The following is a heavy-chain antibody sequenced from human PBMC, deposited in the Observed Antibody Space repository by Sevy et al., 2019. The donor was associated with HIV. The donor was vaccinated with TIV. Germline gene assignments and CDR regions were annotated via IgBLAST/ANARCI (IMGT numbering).Heavy chain of an antibody. V-gene: IGHV3-7*03. CDR3: ARVRLGDGIAAEGGLDV. CDR1: GFTFSSYW. CDR2: IKQDGSEK. Sequence: GGSLRLSCAASGFTFSSYWMSWVRQAPGKGLEWVANIKQDGSEKYYVDSVKGRFTISRDNAKNSLYLQMNSLRAEDTAVYYCARVRLGDGIAAEGGLDVWGQGTTVTVSS. D-gene: IGHD6-13*01. J-gene: IGHJ6*02.